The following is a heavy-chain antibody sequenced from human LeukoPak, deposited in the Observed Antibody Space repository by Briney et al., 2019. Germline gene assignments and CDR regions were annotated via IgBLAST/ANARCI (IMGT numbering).Heavy chain of an antibody. Sequence: NPSETLSLTCAVSGGSISSSNWWSWVRQPPGKGLEWIGEIYHSGSTNYNPSLKSRVTISVDKSKNQFSLKLSSVTAADTAVYYCARHLGKANYYDSSGYYYRDYYYGMDVWGQGTTVTVSS. J-gene: IGHJ6*02. CDR3: ARHLGKANYYDSSGYYYRDYYYGMDV. CDR2: IYHSGST. D-gene: IGHD3-22*01. V-gene: IGHV4-4*02. CDR1: GGSISSSNW.